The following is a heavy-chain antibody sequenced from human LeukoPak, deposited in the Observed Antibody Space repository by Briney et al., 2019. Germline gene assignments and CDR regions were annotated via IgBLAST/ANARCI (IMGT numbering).Heavy chain of an antibody. CDR3: ARASIFGVVRPIDY. D-gene: IGHD3-3*01. CDR2: IYYSGTT. CDR1: GGSFSSYY. J-gene: IGHJ4*02. V-gene: IGHV4-59*01. Sequence: PSETLSLTCTVSGGSFSSYYWSWIRQPPGKGLEWIGYIYYSGTTNYNPSLKSRLTISVDTSKNQFSLKLSSVTAADTAIYYCARASIFGVVRPIDYWGEGHLVTVSS.